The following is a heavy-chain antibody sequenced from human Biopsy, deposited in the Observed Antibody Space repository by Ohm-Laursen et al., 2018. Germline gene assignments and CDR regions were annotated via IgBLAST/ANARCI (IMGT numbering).Heavy chain of an antibody. V-gene: IGHV4-59*01. D-gene: IGHD2/OR15-2a*01. Sequence: SETLSLTCTVSGGSISSDYWSWIRQTPGKGLEWIGYIYYSGSTNYNPSLKSRVTISVDTSKNQFSLRLNSVTAADTAVYYCARATNSTGWPFYYSYGMDVWGQRTTVTVSS. CDR3: ARATNSTGWPFYYSYGMDV. CDR1: GGSISSDY. CDR2: IYYSGST. J-gene: IGHJ6*02.